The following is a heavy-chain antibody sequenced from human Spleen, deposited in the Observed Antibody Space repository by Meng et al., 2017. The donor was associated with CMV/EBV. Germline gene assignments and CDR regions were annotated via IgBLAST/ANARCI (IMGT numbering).Heavy chain of an antibody. CDR1: GYTFTSFD. D-gene: IGHD4-23*01. Sequence: QVQLVQSGAEVKKPGASVKVSCKASGYTFTSFDLNWVRQAPGQGLEWMGVINPSGGSTNYAQKFQGRLTMTRDTSTSTVYMELSSLRSEDTAVYYCARGDGGNGSDYWGQGTLVTVSS. CDR2: INPSGGST. J-gene: IGHJ4*02. V-gene: IGHV1-46*01. CDR3: ARGDGGNGSDY.